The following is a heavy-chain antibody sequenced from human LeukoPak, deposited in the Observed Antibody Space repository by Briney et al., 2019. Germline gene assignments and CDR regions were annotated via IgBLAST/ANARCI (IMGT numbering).Heavy chain of an antibody. D-gene: IGHD2-21*01. CDR3: ARPRAKGVAYCGGDCYQFDY. J-gene: IGHJ4*02. CDR2: IYYSGST. CDR1: GGSIISSSSSSYY. V-gene: IGHV4-39*01. Sequence: SETLSLTCTVSGGSIISSSSSSYYWGWIRQPPGKGLEWVGAIYYSGSTYYNPSLKSRVTISVDTSKNQFSLKLSSVTAADTAVYYCARPRAKGVAYCGGDCYQFDYWGQGTLVTVSS.